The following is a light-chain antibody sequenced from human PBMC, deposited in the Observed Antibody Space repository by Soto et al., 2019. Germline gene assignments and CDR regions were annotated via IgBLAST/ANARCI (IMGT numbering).Light chain of an antibody. V-gene: IGKV1-5*01. CDR2: DAS. CDR1: QSISSW. CDR3: QQYNSDPPWT. Sequence: DIQMTQSPSTLSASVGDRVTITCRASQSISSWLAWYQQKPGKAPKLLIYDASTLESGVPSRFSGSGSGTEFSLTISSLQPDDFVAYYCQQYNSDPPWTFGQGTKVEIK. J-gene: IGKJ1*01.